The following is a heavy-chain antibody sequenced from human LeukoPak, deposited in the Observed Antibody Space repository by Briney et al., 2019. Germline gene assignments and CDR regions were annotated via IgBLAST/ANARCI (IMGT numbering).Heavy chain of an antibody. Sequence: SGGSLRLSCAASGFTFSSYGMHWVRQAPGKGLEWVAFIRYDGSNKYYADSVKGRFTISRDNSKNTLYLQMNSLRAEDTAVYYCANLSGYGSGSGYFDYWGQGTLVTVSS. J-gene: IGHJ4*02. V-gene: IGHV3-30*02. CDR2: IRYDGSNK. CDR1: GFTFSSYG. D-gene: IGHD3-10*01. CDR3: ANLSGYGSGSGYFDY.